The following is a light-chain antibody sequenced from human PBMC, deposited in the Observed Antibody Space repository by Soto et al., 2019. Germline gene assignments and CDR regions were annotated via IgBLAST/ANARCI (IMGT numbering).Light chain of an antibody. V-gene: IGKV1-6*01. CDR3: LQDHNYPRT. CDR1: EDIRKE. J-gene: IGKJ1*01. Sequence: AIQMTQSPSSLSASVGDRVTITCRASEDIRKELSWYQQKPGKAPNVLIYGASSSQSGVPSRFSGSGSGTVFTLTISSLQPEDFATYYCLQDHNYPRTFGQGTKVEVK. CDR2: GAS.